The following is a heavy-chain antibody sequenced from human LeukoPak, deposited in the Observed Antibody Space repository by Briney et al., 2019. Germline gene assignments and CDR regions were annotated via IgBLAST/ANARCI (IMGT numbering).Heavy chain of an antibody. CDR1: GFTVISND. J-gene: IGHJ4*02. Sequence: GGSLRLSCAASGFTVISNDMSWVRQSPGKGLEWVSIIYSGGSAYYADSVKGRFTISRDNSKNTLYLQMNSLRAEDTAVYYCAREGMAVPGTLDYWGQGTLVTVSS. D-gene: IGHD6-19*01. V-gene: IGHV3-66*01. CDR2: IYSGGSA. CDR3: AREGMAVPGTLDY.